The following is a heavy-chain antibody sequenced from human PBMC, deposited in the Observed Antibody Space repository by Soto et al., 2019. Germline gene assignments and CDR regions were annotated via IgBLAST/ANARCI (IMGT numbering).Heavy chain of an antibody. V-gene: IGHV3-33*01. J-gene: IGHJ6*02. CDR2: IWYDGSNK. CDR3: ARGIAVAPVDGMDV. D-gene: IGHD6-19*01. CDR1: GFTFSSYG. Sequence: PGGSLRLSCAASGFTFSSYGMHWVHQAPGKGLEWVAVIWYDGSNKYYADSVKGRFTISRDNSKNTLYLQMNSLRAEDTAVYYCARGIAVAPVDGMDVWGQGTTVTVSS.